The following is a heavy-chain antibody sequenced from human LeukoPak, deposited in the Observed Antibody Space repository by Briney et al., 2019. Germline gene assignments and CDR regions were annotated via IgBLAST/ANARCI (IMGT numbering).Heavy chain of an antibody. Sequence: ETLSLTFTVSGGSINSYYWNWIRQPPGKGLEWIGYIYHSGSTNYNPSLKIRVTISLDTSKNQVSLKLTSVTAADTAIYYCARVGGMTTINNAAFDIWGQGTMVTVSS. V-gene: IGHV4-59*01. CDR3: ARVGGMTTINNAAFDI. CDR1: GGSINSYY. D-gene: IGHD5-24*01. J-gene: IGHJ3*02. CDR2: IYHSGST.